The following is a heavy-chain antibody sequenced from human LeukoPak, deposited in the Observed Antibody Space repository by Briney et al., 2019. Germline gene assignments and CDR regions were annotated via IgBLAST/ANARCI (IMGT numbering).Heavy chain of an antibody. CDR2: IHYSGST. V-gene: IGHV4-59*08. CDR3: ARGVEPLAANTLAY. J-gene: IGHJ4*02. CDR1: DDSINNNY. D-gene: IGHD1-14*01. Sequence: PSETLSLTCTVSDDSINNNYWSWIRQPPGKELECIGYIHYSGSTNYNPSLKSRVTISIDTSKNQFSLKLNSVTAADTAVYYCARGVEPLAANTLAYWGQGTLVTVSS.